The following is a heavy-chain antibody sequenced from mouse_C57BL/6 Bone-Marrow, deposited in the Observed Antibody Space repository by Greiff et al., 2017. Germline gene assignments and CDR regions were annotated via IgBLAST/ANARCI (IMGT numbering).Heavy chain of an antibody. D-gene: IGHD2-5*01. CDR2: INPNNGGT. CDR1: GYTFTDYY. V-gene: IGHV1-26*01. J-gene: IGHJ3*01. Sequence: EVQLQQSGPELVKPGASVKISCKASGYTFTDYYMNWVKQSHGKSLEWIGDINPNNGGTSYNQKFKGKATLTVDKSSSTAYMELRSLTSEDSAVYYCARRRYSNYGGFAYWGQGTLVTVSA. CDR3: ARRRYSNYGGFAY.